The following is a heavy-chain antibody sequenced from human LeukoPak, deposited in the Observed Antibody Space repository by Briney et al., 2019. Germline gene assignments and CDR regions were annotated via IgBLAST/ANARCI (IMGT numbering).Heavy chain of an antibody. CDR3: ARAVTGTSLVDF. Sequence: PSETLSLTCTISGGSIGGDHWSWIRQAPGEGLEWIGYISYTGSTSYNPSLRSRVTKSLNTPENQFSLRLTSVTAADTAVYYCARAVTGTSLVDFWGQGTLVAVSS. CDR1: GGSIGGDH. J-gene: IGHJ4*02. CDR2: ISYTGST. D-gene: IGHD6-19*01. V-gene: IGHV4-59*08.